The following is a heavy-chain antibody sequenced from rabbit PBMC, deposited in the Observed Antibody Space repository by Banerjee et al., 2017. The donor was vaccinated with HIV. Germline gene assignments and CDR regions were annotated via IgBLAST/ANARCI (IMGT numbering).Heavy chain of an antibody. D-gene: IGHD5-1*01. CDR2: ITVSNKST. V-gene: IGHV1S45*01. Sequence: QEQLEESGGGLVQPEGSLTLTCKASGFTLSSYYMCWVRQAPGKGLDWIACITVSNKSTYYATWTKGRLTISKTSSTTVTLQMTNLTGADTATYFCARDVGGAGNGPDYFYLWGQGTLVTVS. CDR3: ARDVGGAGNGPDYFYL. J-gene: IGHJ4*01. CDR1: GFTLSSYY.